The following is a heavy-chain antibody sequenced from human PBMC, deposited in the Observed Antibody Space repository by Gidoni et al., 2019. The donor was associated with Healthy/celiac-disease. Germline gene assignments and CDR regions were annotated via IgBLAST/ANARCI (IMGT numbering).Heavy chain of an antibody. J-gene: IGHJ4*02. CDR1: GFTFSSYS. V-gene: IGHV3-21*01. CDR2: ISSSSSYI. CDR3: ARDEGGSYAVSFVYYFDY. Sequence: EVQLVESGGGLVKPGGSLRLSCAASGFTFSSYSMNWVRQAPGKGLEWGSSISSSSSYIDYADSVKGRFTITRDNAKNSLYLQMNSLRAEDTAVYYCARDEGGSYAVSFVYYFDYWGQGTLVTVSS. D-gene: IGHD1-26*01.